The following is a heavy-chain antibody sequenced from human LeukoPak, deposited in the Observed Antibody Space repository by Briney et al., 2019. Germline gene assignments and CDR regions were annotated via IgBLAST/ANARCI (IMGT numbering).Heavy chain of an antibody. CDR1: GYSISSGYY. D-gene: IGHD2-15*01. CDR2: IYHSGST. V-gene: IGHV4-38-2*02. Sequence: SETLSLTCTVSGYSISSGYYWGWLRQPPGRGLEWIGTIYHSGSTYYNPSLKSRVTISVDTSKNQFSLKLSSVTAADTAVYYCARVYCSGGSCYPDYWGQGTLVTVSS. CDR3: ARVYCSGGSCYPDY. J-gene: IGHJ4*02.